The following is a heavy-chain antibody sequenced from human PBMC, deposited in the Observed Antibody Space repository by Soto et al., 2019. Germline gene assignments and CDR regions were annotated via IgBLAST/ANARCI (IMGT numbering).Heavy chain of an antibody. J-gene: IGHJ4*02. CDR3: ARALGDYYDSSGPPRN. V-gene: IGHV4-30-2*01. Sequence: PSETLSLTCAVSGGSISSGGYSWSWIRQPPGKGLEWIGYIYHSGSTYYNPSLKSRVTTSVDRSKNQFSLKLSSVTAADTAVYYCARALGDYYDSSGPPRNWGQGTLVTVSS. CDR1: GGSISSGGYS. D-gene: IGHD3-22*01. CDR2: IYHSGST.